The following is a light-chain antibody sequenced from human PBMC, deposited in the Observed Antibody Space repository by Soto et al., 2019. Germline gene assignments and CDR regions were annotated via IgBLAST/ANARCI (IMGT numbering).Light chain of an antibody. V-gene: IGKV4-1*01. J-gene: IGKJ4*01. CDR1: RSVFYRTNSKNY. CDR2: WAS. CDR3: QQYFSRPFT. Sequence: DIVMTQSTDSLAVSLGERATINCKSSRSVFYRTNSKNYLAWYQHKPGQPPKLLIYWASTRESGVPARFSGSGSGTEFNFTISSLQAEDVADYYCQQYFSRPFTFGGGTKVEIK.